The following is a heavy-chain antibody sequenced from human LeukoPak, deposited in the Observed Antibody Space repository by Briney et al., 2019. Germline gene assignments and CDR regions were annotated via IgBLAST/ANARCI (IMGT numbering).Heavy chain of an antibody. CDR1: GYTFTSYD. CDR3: ARGTGITYYDILTGYYGVYWFDP. CDR2: MNPNSGNT. V-gene: IGHV1-8*03. D-gene: IGHD3-9*01. Sequence: ASVKVSCKASGYTFTSYDINWVRQATGQGLEWMGWMNPNSGNTGYAQKLQGRVTITRNTSISTAYMELSSLRSEDTAVYYCARGTGITYYDILTGYYGVYWFDPWGQGTLVTVSS. J-gene: IGHJ5*02.